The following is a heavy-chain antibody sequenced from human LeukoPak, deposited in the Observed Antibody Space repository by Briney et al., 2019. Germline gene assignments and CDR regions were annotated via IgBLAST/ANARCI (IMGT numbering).Heavy chain of an antibody. CDR3: ASNDFWSGFDY. CDR1: GGSFSSGDYY. D-gene: IGHD3-3*01. V-gene: IGHV4-30-4*01. Sequence: SETLSLTCAVYGGSFSSGDYYWSWIRQPPGKGLEWIGYIYYSGSTYYNPSLKSRVTISVDTSKNQFSLKLSSVTAADTAVYYCASNDFWSGFDYWGQGTLVTVSS. J-gene: IGHJ4*02. CDR2: IYYSGST.